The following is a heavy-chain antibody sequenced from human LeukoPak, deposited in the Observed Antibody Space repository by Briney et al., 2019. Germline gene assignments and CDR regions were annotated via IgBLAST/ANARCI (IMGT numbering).Heavy chain of an antibody. CDR1: GGTFSSYA. Sequence: GASVKVSCKASGGTFSSYAISWVRQAPGQGLEWMGGIIPIFGTANYAQKFQGRVTITADESTSTAYMELSSLRSEDTAVYYCATASYDILTGYSDRRVYYYYMDVWGKGTTVTISS. D-gene: IGHD3-9*01. J-gene: IGHJ6*03. CDR3: ATASYDILTGYSDRRVYYYYMDV. V-gene: IGHV1-69*13. CDR2: IIPIFGTA.